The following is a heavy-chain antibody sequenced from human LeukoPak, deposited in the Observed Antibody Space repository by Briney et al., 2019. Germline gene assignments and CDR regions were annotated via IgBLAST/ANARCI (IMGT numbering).Heavy chain of an antibody. CDR2: VHYSGSS. J-gene: IGHJ4*02. Sequence: SETLSLTCSVSGGSISTYYWSWVRQPPGKGPEWIGYVHYSGSSNYNPSLKSRVTISVDTSKNQFSLKLSSVTAADTAVYYCARQTVRGVTPFDYWGQGTLVTVSS. CDR3: ARQTVRGVTPFDY. CDR1: GGSISTYY. D-gene: IGHD3-10*01. V-gene: IGHV4-59*08.